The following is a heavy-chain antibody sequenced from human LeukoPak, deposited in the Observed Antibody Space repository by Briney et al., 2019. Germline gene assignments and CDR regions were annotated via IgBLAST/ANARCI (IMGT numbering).Heavy chain of an antibody. J-gene: IGHJ4*02. D-gene: IGHD3-3*01. Sequence: SGPALVKPTQTLALTCTFSGFSLSTSGVGVGWIRQPPGKALEWLALIYWDDDKRYSPSLKSRLTITKDTSKNQVVLTMTNMDSVDTATYYCARFFGVVSTDYWGQGTLVTVSS. CDR2: IYWDDDK. CDR3: ARFFGVVSTDY. V-gene: IGHV2-5*02. CDR1: GFSLSTSGVG.